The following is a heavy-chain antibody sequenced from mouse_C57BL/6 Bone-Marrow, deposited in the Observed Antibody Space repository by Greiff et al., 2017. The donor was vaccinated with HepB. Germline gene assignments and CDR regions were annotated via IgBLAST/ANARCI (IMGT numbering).Heavy chain of an antibody. CDR2: IDPENGDT. J-gene: IGHJ4*01. D-gene: IGHD2-2*01. V-gene: IGHV14-4*01. CDR3: TTDGYDGYYYAVDY. Sequence: DVKLQESGAELVRPGASVKLSCTASGFNINDDYMHWVKQRPEQGLEWIGCIDPENGDTEYASKFQGKATITADTSSNTTYLQLSSLTSEDNAVYYCTTDGYDGYYYAVDYGGQGTSVTVSS. CDR1: GFNINDDY.